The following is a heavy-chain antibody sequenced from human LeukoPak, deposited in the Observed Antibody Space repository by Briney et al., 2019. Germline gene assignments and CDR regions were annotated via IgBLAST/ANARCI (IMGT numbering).Heavy chain of an antibody. J-gene: IGHJ4*02. CDR1: GGSISSGSYY. CDR3: ARQGFWGSYRYTFDY. CDR2: IYTSGST. D-gene: IGHD3-16*02. V-gene: IGHV4-61*02. Sequence: PSQTLSLTCTVSGGSISSGSYYWSWIRQPAGKGLEWIGRIYTSGSTNYNPSLKSRATISVDTSKNQFSLKLSSVTAADTAVYYCARQGFWGSYRYTFDYWGQGTLVTVSS.